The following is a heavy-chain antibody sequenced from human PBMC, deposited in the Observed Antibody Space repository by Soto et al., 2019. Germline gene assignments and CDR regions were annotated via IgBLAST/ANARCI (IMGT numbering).Heavy chain of an antibody. CDR2: ISYDGSNQ. CDR1: GFTFSSNG. V-gene: IGHV3-30*18. CDR3: AKDGLRFFDGGYFDS. J-gene: IGHJ4*02. D-gene: IGHD3-9*01. Sequence: QVQLVESGGGAVQPGRSLRLSCEASGFTFSSNGMHWVRQAPGKGLEWVALISYDGSNQYYADSVKGRFTISRDNSKNTPNLQLTSLRDEETGVYYGAKDGLRFFDGGYFDSWGQGSLVTVSS.